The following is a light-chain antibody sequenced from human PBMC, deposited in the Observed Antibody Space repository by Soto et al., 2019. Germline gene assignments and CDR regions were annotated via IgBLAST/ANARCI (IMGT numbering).Light chain of an antibody. CDR1: HGIRND. Sequence: IQMTHSPSSLSASVGDRVTITCRASHGIRNDLGWYQQKPGKAPKLLIYAASTLQTGVPSRFSGSGSGTDFTFTISSLQPEDIATYYCQQYDNLPLLLTFGGGTKVDIK. CDR3: QQYDNLPLLLT. CDR2: AAS. V-gene: IGKV1-33*01. J-gene: IGKJ4*01.